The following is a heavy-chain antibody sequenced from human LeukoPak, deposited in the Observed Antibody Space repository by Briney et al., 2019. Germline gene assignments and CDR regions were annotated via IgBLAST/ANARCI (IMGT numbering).Heavy chain of an antibody. D-gene: IGHD6-19*01. CDR3: ASSIAVAAENWFDP. Sequence: GGSLRLSCAASGFTFSSYSMNWVRQAPGKGLEWVSSISSSSSYIYYADSVKGRITISRDNAKNSLYLQMNSLRAEDTAVYYCASSIAVAAENWFDPWGQGTLVTVSS. J-gene: IGHJ5*02. CDR1: GFTFSSYS. CDR2: ISSSSSYI. V-gene: IGHV3-21*01.